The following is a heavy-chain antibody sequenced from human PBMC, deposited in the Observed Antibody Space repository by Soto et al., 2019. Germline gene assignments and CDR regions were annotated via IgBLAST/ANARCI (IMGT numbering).Heavy chain of an antibody. CDR2: INHSGST. CDR3: ASLMVTTRKSYYYYGMDV. D-gene: IGHD4-17*01. CDR1: GGSFSGYY. J-gene: IGHJ6*02. Sequence: PSETLSLTCAVYGGSFSGYYWSWIRQPPGKGLEWIGEINHSGSTNYNPSLKSRVTISVDTSKNQFSLKLSSVTAADTAVYYCASLMVTTRKSYYYYGMDVWGQGTTVTVSS. V-gene: IGHV4-34*01.